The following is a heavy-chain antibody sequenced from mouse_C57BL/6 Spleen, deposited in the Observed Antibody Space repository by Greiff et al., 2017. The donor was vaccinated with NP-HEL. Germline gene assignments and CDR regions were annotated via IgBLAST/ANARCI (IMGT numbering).Heavy chain of an antibody. CDR1: GFTFSNYW. D-gene: IGHD2-12*01. Sequence: EVQGVESGGGLVQPGGSMKLSCVASGFTFSNYWMNWVRQSPEKGLEWVAQIRLKSDNYATHYAESVKGRFTISRDDSKSSDYLQMNNLRAEDTGSYYCTRDDGGAFDDWGQGTTLTVSS. J-gene: IGHJ2*01. CDR2: IRLKSDNYAT. V-gene: IGHV6-3*01. CDR3: TRDDGGAFDD.